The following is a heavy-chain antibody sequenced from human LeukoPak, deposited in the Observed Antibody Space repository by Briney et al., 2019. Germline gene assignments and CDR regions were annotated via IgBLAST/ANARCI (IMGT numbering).Heavy chain of an antibody. J-gene: IGHJ5*02. V-gene: IGHV1-2*02. CDR2: INPNSGGT. CDR3: ARGGGIAATNWFDP. CDR1: GYTFTGYY. D-gene: IGHD6-13*01. Sequence: ASVTVSFKASGYTFTGYYMHWVRQAPRQGLEWMGWINPNSGGTNYAQKFQGRVTMTRDTSISTVYMELSRLRSDDTAVYYCARGGGIAATNWFDPWGQGTLVTVSS.